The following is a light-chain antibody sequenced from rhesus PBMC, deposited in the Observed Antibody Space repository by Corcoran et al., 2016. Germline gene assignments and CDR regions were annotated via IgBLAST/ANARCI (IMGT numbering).Light chain of an antibody. CDR1: QSVRSY. V-gene: IGKV3S9*01. Sequence: EIVMTQSPATLSLSPGERATLSCRASQSVRSYVACYQQKLEQSPRCLTYGASSRATGSPDRFSGSGSGTYFTLIISSLEPEDVGVYYCQQYNNWNSFGQGTKVEIK. CDR2: GAS. J-gene: IGKJ2*01. CDR3: QQYNNWNS.